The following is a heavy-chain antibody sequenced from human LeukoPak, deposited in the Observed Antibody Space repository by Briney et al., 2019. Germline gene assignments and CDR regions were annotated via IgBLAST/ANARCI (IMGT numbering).Heavy chain of an antibody. J-gene: IGHJ4*02. Sequence: GGSLRLSCAASGFTFSSYWMIWVRQAPGKGLEWVANIKQDGSEKYYVDSVKGRFTISRDNAKNSLYLQMNSLRAEDTAVYYCARDSDYGGKIFDYWGLGTLVTVSS. V-gene: IGHV3-7*01. D-gene: IGHD4-23*01. CDR1: GFTFSSYW. CDR2: IKQDGSEK. CDR3: ARDSDYGGKIFDY.